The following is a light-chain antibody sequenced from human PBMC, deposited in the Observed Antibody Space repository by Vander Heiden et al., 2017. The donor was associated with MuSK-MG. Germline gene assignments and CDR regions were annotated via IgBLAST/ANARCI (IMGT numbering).Light chain of an antibody. CDR1: QSVDSRY. J-gene: IGKJ1*01. CDR2: GVS. Sequence: DIMLTQSPGLLSLTLGDRATLSCTASQSVDSRYFAWYEQKPGQSPRLLIYGVSSRATGLPDRFSGSGSGRDFTLTISSLEPEDFAVYFFHQYADSRTFGQGTRVEL. V-gene: IGKV3-20*01. CDR3: HQYADSRT.